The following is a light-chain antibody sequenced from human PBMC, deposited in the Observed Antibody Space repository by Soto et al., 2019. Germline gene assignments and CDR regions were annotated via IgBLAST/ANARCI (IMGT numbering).Light chain of an antibody. Sequence: QPVLTQPPSASGTPGQRVTISCSGSSSNIGSNYVYWYQQLPGTAPKLLIYRNNQRPSGVPDRFSGSKSGTSASLAISGLLSEDEADYYCAAWDDSLSGPWVFGGGTKVTVL. V-gene: IGLV1-47*01. CDR3: AAWDDSLSGPWV. J-gene: IGLJ3*02. CDR2: RNN. CDR1: SSNIGSNY.